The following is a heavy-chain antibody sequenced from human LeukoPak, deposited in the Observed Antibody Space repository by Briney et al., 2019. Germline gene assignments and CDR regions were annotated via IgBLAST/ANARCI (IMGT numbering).Heavy chain of an antibody. CDR1: GFTFSSYG. V-gene: IGHV3-30*03. Sequence: HPGGSLRLSCAASGFTFSSYGMHWVRQAPGKGLEWVAVISYDGSNKYYADSVKGRFTISRDNAKNSLYLQMNSLRAEDTALYYCARVSYSSGYYYVAYWGQGTLVTVSS. CDR2: ISYDGSNK. D-gene: IGHD3-22*01. CDR3: ARVSYSSGYYYVAY. J-gene: IGHJ4*02.